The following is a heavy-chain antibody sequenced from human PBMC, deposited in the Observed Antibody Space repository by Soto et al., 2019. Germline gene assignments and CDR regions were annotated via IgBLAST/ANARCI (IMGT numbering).Heavy chain of an antibody. CDR2: IIPIFGTA. Sequence: SVKVSCKASGGTFSSYAISWVRQAPGQGLEWMGGIIPIFGTANYAQKFQGRVTITADKSTSTAYMELSSLRSEDTAVYYCARVGGSGIYCYYGMDVWGQGTTVTVSS. J-gene: IGHJ6*02. D-gene: IGHD6-19*01. V-gene: IGHV1-69*06. CDR3: ARVGGSGIYCYYGMDV. CDR1: GGTFSSYA.